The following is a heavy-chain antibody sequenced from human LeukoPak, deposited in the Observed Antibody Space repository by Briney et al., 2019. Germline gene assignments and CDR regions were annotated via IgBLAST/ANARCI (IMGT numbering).Heavy chain of an antibody. D-gene: IGHD3-22*01. CDR2: IRSKANSYAT. CDR3: NYYDSSGYRSIDY. V-gene: IGHV3-73*01. J-gene: IGHJ4*02. CDR1: GFTLSGSA. Sequence: GGSLRLSCAASGFTLSGSAMHWVRQASGKGLEWVGRIRSKANSYATAYDASVKGRFTISRDDSESTAYLQMNSLKTEDTAVYYCNYYDSSGYRSIDYWGQGTLVTVSS.